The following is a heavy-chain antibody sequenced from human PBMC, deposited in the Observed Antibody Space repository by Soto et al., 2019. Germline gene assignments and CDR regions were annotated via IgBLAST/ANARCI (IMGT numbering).Heavy chain of an antibody. J-gene: IGHJ1*01. CDR3: AAFLPTVRTHFQH. D-gene: IGHD4-17*01. V-gene: IGHV3-66*01. CDR2: IYSGGNT. CDR1: VFTVSNNY. Sequence: EVQLVESGGGLVQPGGSLRLSCAASVFTVSNNYMSWVRQSPGKGLEWVSLIYSGGNTKYADSVKGRFAISRYSSTNTLFLQMNCLRAEYTAMFYFAAFLPTVRTHFQHWGQGTLVIVYS.